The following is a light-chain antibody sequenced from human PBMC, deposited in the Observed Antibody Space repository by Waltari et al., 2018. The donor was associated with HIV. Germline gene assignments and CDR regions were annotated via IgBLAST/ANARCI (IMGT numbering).Light chain of an antibody. V-gene: IGKV3D-15*01. CDR3: QQYKDWPIT. Sequence: DIVMTQSPGTLSVSPGERATLSCRAGQYIATDLAWYHQKPGQSPRLLIYGASTRGSGVAARFSGSGSGTDFSLTISSLQSEDSGVYYCQQYKDWPITFGQGTRVEIK. CDR1: QYIATD. CDR2: GAS. J-gene: IGKJ1*01.